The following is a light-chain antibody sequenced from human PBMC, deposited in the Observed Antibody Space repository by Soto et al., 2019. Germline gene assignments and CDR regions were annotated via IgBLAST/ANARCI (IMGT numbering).Light chain of an antibody. V-gene: IGKV3-20*01. J-gene: IGKJ1*01. CDR1: QSLRRSS. CDR3: QQYDTSPPT. CDR2: GVS. Sequence: EIVLTQSPCTLSLSPVERATLSCRASQSLRRSSLAWYQQKPGQAPRLLIYGVSTRATGIPDRFSGSGSGTDFTLTISRLEPEDSARYSCQQYDTSPPTFGQGTKVDIK.